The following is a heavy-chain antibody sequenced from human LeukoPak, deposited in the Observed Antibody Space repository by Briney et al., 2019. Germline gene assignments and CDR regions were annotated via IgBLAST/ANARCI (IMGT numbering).Heavy chain of an antibody. V-gene: IGHV1-8*02. Sequence: ASVTVSCKASGYTFTSYDINWVRQAPGQGLEWMGWMNPNSGNTGYAQKFQGRVTMTRDTSTSTVYMELSSLRSEDTAVYYCAREIGPIQLHLWGSAFDYWGQGTLVTVSS. J-gene: IGHJ4*02. CDR1: GYTFTSYD. CDR2: MNPNSGNT. CDR3: AREIGPIQLHLWGSAFDY. D-gene: IGHD5-24*01.